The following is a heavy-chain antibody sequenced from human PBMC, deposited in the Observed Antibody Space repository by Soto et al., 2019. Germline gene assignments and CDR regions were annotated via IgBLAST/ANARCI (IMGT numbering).Heavy chain of an antibody. CDR3: AKERFGDLLYRGLIDS. CDR1: GFTFDSYA. Sequence: GGSLRLSCAASGFTFDSYAMGWVRQAPGRGLDWISAISGTGRSAYYADSVKGRFTISRDNSKNTLYLQMNSLRAEDTAVYYCAKERFGDLLYRGLIDSWGQGTPVTVSS. D-gene: IGHD3-10*01. J-gene: IGHJ5*01. CDR2: ISGTGRSA. V-gene: IGHV3-23*01.